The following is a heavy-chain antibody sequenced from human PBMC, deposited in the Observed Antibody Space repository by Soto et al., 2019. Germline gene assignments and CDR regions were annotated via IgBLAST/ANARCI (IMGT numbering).Heavy chain of an antibody. D-gene: IGHD3-3*01. CDR2: INSDGSST. J-gene: IGHJ6*03. Sequence: GGSLRLSCAASGFTFSSYCMHWVRQAPGKGLVWVSRINSDGSSTSYADSVKGRFTISRDNAKNTLYLQMNSLRAEDTAVYYCARGPGGDFWSGLLYYYYYMDVWGKGTTVTVSS. V-gene: IGHV3-74*01. CDR3: ARGPGGDFWSGLLYYYYYMDV. CDR1: GFTFSSYC.